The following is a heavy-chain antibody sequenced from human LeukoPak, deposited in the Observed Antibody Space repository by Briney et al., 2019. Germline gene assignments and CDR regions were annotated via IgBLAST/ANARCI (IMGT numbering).Heavy chain of an antibody. CDR3: AREGDIVVVPAAFDY. Sequence: GGSLRLSCAISGFTFSSYEMNWVRQAPGTGLEWISYISISGSTRNYADSVKGRFTISRDNAKNSVYLQMNSLRAEDTAVYYCAREGDIVVVPAAFDYWGQGTLVTVSS. CDR2: ISISGSTR. V-gene: IGHV3-48*03. J-gene: IGHJ4*02. D-gene: IGHD2-2*01. CDR1: GFTFSSYE.